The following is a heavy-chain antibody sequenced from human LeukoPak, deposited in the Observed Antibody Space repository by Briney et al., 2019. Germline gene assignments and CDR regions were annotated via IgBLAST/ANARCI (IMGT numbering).Heavy chain of an antibody. Sequence: GGSLRLSCTVSGFTVSSNSMSWVRQAPGKGLEWVSFIYSDNTHYSDSVKGRFTISRDNSKNTLYLQMNSLRAEDTAVYYCARAGHTKLNYDFWSGYSYYYYMDVWGKGTTVTVSS. D-gene: IGHD3-3*01. V-gene: IGHV3-53*01. CDR1: GFTVSSNS. J-gene: IGHJ6*03. CDR2: IYSDNT. CDR3: ARAGHTKLNYDFWSGYSYYYYMDV.